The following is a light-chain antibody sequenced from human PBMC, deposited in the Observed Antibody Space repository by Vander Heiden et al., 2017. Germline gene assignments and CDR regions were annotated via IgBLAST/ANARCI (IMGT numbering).Light chain of an antibody. CDR3: QQYNNWLT. CDR1: QSVSSN. J-gene: IGKJ2*01. CDR2: GAS. V-gene: IGKV3-15*01. Sequence: EIVMTQSPATLSVSPGERATLSRRASQSVSSNLAWYQQKPGQAPRLLIYGASTRATGIPARFSGSGSGTEFTLTISSLQSEDFAVYYCQQYNNWLTFGQGTKLEIK.